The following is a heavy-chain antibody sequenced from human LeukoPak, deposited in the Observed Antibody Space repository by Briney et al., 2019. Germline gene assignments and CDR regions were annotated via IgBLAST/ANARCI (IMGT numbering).Heavy chain of an antibody. V-gene: IGHV1-2*06. J-gene: IGHJ4*02. CDR3: ARGDFSSGTYYLDY. CDR1: GYTFTGYY. Sequence: ASVKVSCKASGYTFTGYYMHWVRQAPGQGLEWMGRINPNSGGTNYAQKFQGRVTMTRDTSISTAYMELSRLRSDDTAVYYCARGDFSSGTYYLDYWGQGTLVTVSS. CDR2: INPNSGGT. D-gene: IGHD6-25*01.